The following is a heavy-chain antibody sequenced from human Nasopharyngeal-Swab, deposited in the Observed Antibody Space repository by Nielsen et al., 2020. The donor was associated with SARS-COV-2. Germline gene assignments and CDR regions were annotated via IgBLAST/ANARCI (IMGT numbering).Heavy chain of an antibody. J-gene: IGHJ6*02. V-gene: IGHV4-39*01. Sequence: SETLSLTCTVSGGSFSSSSYYWGWIRQPPGKGLEWIGSIYYSGSTHYNPSLKSRVTISVDTSKNQFSLKLSSVTAADTAVYYCARQVGYCTNGVCPTYYYYGMDVWGQGTTVTVSS. CDR1: GGSFSSSSYY. CDR2: IYYSGST. CDR3: ARQVGYCTNGVCPTYYYYGMDV. D-gene: IGHD2-8*01.